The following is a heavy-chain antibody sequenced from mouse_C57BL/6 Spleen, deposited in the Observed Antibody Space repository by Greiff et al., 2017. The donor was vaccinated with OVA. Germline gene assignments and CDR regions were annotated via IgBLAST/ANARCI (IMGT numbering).Heavy chain of an antibody. CDR1: GYSITSGYY. CDR3: ARGKYYGSSRDWFAY. D-gene: IGHD1-1*01. Sequence: EVKLMESGPGLVKPSQSLYLTCSVSGYSITSGYYWNWIRQFPGNKLEWMGYISYDGSNNYHPSLKNRLPITRDTSKNQFFLKLNSVTTEDTATYYGARGKYYGSSRDWFAYWGQGTLVTVSA. J-gene: IGHJ3*01. V-gene: IGHV3-6*01. CDR2: ISYDGSN.